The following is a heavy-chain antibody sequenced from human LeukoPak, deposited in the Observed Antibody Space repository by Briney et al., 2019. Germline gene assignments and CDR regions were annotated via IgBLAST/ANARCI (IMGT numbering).Heavy chain of an antibody. J-gene: IGHJ4*02. CDR1: GFTFNRYA. CDR3: ARDRNLDS. V-gene: IGHV3-30-3*01. CDR2: ISYDGSNK. Sequence: GGSLRLSCAASGFTFNRYAIHWVRQAPGKGLEWVAFISYDGSNKYFADSVKSRFTISRDNSKNTVYLQMDSLRAEDTAVYYCARDRNLDSWGQGTLVTVSS.